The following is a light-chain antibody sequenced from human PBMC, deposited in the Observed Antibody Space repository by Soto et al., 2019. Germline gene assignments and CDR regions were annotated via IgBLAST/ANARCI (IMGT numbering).Light chain of an antibody. Sequence: QSALAEPLSAFGSPVQTVTISCLGTSRDGGGYNYVSLTQLPPGNATRPMIYEVNTRTSGVPDRFSGSKYGNTASLTVSGLQAEDEADYYCSSSAGSNPPYGFGTGTKVTVL. CDR2: EVN. CDR3: SSSAGSNPPYG. V-gene: IGLV2-8*01. J-gene: IGLJ1*01. CDR1: SRDGGGYNY.